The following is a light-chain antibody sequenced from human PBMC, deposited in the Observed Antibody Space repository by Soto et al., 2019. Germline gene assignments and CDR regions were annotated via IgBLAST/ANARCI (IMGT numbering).Light chain of an antibody. V-gene: IGLV2-8*01. CDR2: AVS. CDR1: SSDVGAYNY. J-gene: IGLJ6*01. Sequence: QSALTQPPSASGSPGQSVTISCTGTSSDVGAYNYLSWYQQHPGKAPKLMIYAVSKRPSGVPDRFSGSKSGNTASLTVSGLQAEYEAYYYCSSSAGSNNYVFGNGTKLTVL. CDR3: SSSAGSNNYV.